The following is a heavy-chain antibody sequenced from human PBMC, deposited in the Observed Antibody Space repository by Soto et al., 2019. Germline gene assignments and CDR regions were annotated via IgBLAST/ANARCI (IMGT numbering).Heavy chain of an antibody. V-gene: IGHV1-24*01. D-gene: IGHD2-15*01. CDR2: FDPEDGET. J-gene: IGHJ6*02. CDR3: AGELTSAYCSGATCYSIDYGMNV. Sequence: ASVKVSCKVSGYTLTELSMHWVRQAPGKGLEWMGGFDPEDGETIYAQKFQGRVTMTEDTSTSTVHMGLSSLTSDDTAVYYCAGELTSAYCSGATCYSIDYGMNVWGQGTTVTVSS. CDR1: GYTLTELS.